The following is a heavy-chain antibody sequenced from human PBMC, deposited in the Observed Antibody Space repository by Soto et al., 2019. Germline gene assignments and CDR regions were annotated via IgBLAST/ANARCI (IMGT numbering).Heavy chain of an antibody. J-gene: IGHJ3*02. CDR2: IYYSGST. D-gene: IGHD3-3*01. Sequence: SETLSLTCTVSVGSISSSSYYWGWIRQPPGKGLEWIGSIYYSGSTYYNPSLKSRVTISVDTSKNQFSLKLSSVTAADTAVYYCARRDFYVFWSGYQGIGAFVIWGQRTM. CDR3: ARRDFYVFWSGYQGIGAFVI. CDR1: VGSISSSSYY. V-gene: IGHV4-39*01.